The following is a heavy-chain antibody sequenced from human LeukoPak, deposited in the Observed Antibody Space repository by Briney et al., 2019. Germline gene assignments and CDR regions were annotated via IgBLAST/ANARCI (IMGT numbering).Heavy chain of an antibody. CDR2: FYTSGSG. D-gene: IGHD5-18*01. CDR3: AASHTGLFDY. V-gene: IGHV4-61*02. CDR1: DGTISSGNYD. J-gene: IGHJ4*02. Sequence: SETLSLTCNVSDGTISSGNYDWDWIRQPAGKGLEWIGRFYTSGSGNYNPSLKSRVTMSMDASKNQFSLKLSSVTAADTAVYYFAASHTGLFDYWGQGTLVTVSS.